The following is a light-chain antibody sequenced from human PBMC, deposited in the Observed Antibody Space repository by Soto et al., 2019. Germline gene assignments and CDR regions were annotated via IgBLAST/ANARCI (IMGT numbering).Light chain of an antibody. Sequence: QSVLTQPPSASGTPGQRVTISCSGSSSNIGSNYVYWYQQLPGTAPKLLIYRNNQRSSGVPDRFSGSKSGTSASLAISGLRSEDEADYYCAAWDDSLSGYVFGTGTKVTV. CDR2: RNN. J-gene: IGLJ1*01. V-gene: IGLV1-47*01. CDR3: AAWDDSLSGYV. CDR1: SSNIGSNY.